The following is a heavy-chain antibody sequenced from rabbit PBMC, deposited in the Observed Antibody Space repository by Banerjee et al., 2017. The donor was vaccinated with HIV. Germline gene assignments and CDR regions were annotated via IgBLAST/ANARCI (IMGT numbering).Heavy chain of an antibody. CDR3: ARTGYPGYGDVSGYYYGLEL. J-gene: IGHJ6*01. CDR2: MYAGSSGST. Sequence: QEQLEESGGGLVKPEGSLTLTCKASGFDLSSYYYMCWVRQAPGKGLEVVACMYAGSSGSTYYASWAKGRFTISKTSSTVTLQMTSLTAADTATYFCARTGYPGYGDVSGYYYGLELWGQGTLVTVS. CDR1: GFDLSSYYY. V-gene: IGHV1S45*01. D-gene: IGHD7-1*01.